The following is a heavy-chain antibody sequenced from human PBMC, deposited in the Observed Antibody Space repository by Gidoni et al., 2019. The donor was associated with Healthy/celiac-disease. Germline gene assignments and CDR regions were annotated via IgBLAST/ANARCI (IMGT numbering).Heavy chain of an antibody. CDR2: IKQDGSEK. D-gene: IGHD3-3*01. J-gene: IGHJ3*02. V-gene: IGHV3-7*01. CDR1: GFTFSSYW. Sequence: EVQLVESGGGLVQPGGSLRLSCAASGFTFSSYWVSWVRQAPGKGLEWVANIKQDGSEKYYVDSVKGRFTISRDNAKNSLYLQMNSLRAEDTAVYYCAGKYYDFWSGYYQAFDIWGQGTMVTVSS. CDR3: AGKYYDFWSGYYQAFDI.